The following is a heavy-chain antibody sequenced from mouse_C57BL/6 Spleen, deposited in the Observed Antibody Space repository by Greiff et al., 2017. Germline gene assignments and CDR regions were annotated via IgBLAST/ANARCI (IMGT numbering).Heavy chain of an antibody. CDR2: INPYNGST. CDR3: AEGERKGYYFDY. V-gene: IGHV1-19*01. Sequence: EVQLQQPGPVLVKPGASVKMSCKASGYTFTDYYMNWVKQSHGKSLEWIGVINPYNGSTSYNQKFKGKATFTVDKSSSTAYMELNILPSEDSAVYCCAEGERKGYYFDYWGQGTTLTVSS. CDR1: GYTFTDYY. J-gene: IGHJ2*01. D-gene: IGHD1-3*01.